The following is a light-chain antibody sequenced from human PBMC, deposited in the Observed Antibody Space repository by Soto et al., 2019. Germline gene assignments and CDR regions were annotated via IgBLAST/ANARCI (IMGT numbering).Light chain of an antibody. J-gene: IGKJ1*01. V-gene: IGKV3-15*01. CDR2: GAS. CDR1: QSFSSH. Sequence: EIVMTHSPSTLSVSLWQRPTLSSSSSQSFSSHLAWYQQKPGQAPRLLIYGASTRATGIPARFSGSGSGTEFTLTISSLQSEDFAVYYCQQYNNWPQTFGQGTKVDIK. CDR3: QQYNNWPQT.